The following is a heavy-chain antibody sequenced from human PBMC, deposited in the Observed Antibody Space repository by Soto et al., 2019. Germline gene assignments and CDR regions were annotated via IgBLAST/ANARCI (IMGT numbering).Heavy chain of an antibody. V-gene: IGHV3-23*01. D-gene: IGHD3-10*01. Sequence: LSCTASGFTFSTYAMSWVRQAPGKGLEWVSAISGSCGSTNYADSVKGRFTISTDNSKNTLYLQMNSLRAEDTAVYYCAKGGWFGELFIDYWGQGTLVTVSS. CDR3: AKGGWFGELFIDY. J-gene: IGHJ4*02. CDR1: GFTFSTYA. CDR2: ISGSCGST.